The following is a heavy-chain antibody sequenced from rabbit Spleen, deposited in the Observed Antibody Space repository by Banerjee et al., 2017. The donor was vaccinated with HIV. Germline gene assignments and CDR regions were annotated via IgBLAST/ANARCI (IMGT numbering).Heavy chain of an antibody. J-gene: IGHJ4*01. Sequence: QEQLKETGGGLVQPGGSLKLSCKASGFTLSSYYMNWGRQAPGKGLEWIGYIDPIFGSTYYASWVKGRFTISRTSSTTVTLQMTSLTAADTATYFCARDLTGVIGWNFCLWGPGTLVTVS. D-gene: IGHD1-1*01. CDR2: IDPIFGST. CDR1: GFTLSSYYM. V-gene: IGHV1S45*01. CDR3: ARDLTGVIGWNFCL.